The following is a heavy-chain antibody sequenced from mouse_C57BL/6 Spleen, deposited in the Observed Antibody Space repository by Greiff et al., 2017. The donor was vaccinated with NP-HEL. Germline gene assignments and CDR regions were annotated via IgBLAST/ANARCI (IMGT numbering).Heavy chain of an antibody. D-gene: IGHD1-1*01. J-gene: IGHJ2*01. V-gene: IGHV1-78*01. CDR2: IYPRDGST. CDR1: GYTFTDHT. Sequence: QVQLQQSDAELVKPGASVKISCKVSGYTFTDHTIHWMKQRPEQGLEWIGYIYPRDGSTKYNEKFKGKATLTADKSSNTAYLQLSSLTSEDTAVYYCTTSRTTVVATDYWGQGTTLTVSS. CDR3: TTSRTTVVATDY.